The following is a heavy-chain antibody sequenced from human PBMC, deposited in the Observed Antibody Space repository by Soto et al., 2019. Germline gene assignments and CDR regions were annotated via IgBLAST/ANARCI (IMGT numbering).Heavy chain of an antibody. Sequence: PGGSLRLSCAASGFSFSAYWMSWVRQAPGQGLEWVANIKQDGSEKYFVASVKGRFTISRDNAMDSLYLQMNSLRDEDTAVYYCARGLGYWGQGTLVTVSS. CDR3: ARGLGY. CDR2: IKQDGSEK. D-gene: IGHD3-16*01. CDR1: GFSFSAYW. J-gene: IGHJ4*02. V-gene: IGHV3-7*01.